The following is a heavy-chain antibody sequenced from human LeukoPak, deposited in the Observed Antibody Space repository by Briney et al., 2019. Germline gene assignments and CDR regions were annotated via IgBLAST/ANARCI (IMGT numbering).Heavy chain of an antibody. V-gene: IGHV5-51*01. CDR2: IYPGDPDT. J-gene: IGHJ4*02. D-gene: IGHD3-22*01. CDR1: GYSFTSYW. Sequence: GESLKISCKGSGYSFTSYWIGWVRQMPGKGLEWMGIIYPGDPDTRYSPSFQGQVTISADKSISTAYLQWSSLKASDTAMYYCARHRYYYDSSGYNLRYYFDYWGQGTLVTVSS. CDR3: ARHRYYYDSSGYNLRYYFDY.